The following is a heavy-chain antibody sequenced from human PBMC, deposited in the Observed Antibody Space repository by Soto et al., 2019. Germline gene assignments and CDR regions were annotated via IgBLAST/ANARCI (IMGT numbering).Heavy chain of an antibody. CDR2: ISDSSGTI. V-gene: IGHV3-48*02. CDR1: GFTFTRHS. J-gene: IGHJ4*02. Sequence: EVQLVESGGGLVQPGGSLRLSCAASGFTFTRHSMNWVRQAAGKGLEWISYISDSSGTIYYADSVKGRFTISRDNVQNSLYLQMNSLRDEDTAVYYCARDRYSSTTVTIMDYWGQGTQVPVSS. D-gene: IGHD4-17*01. CDR3: ARDRYSSTTVTIMDY.